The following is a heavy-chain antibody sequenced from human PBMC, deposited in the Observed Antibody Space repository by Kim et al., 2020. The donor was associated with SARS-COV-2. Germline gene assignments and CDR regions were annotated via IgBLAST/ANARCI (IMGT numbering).Heavy chain of an antibody. J-gene: IGHJ4*02. CDR3: ARVLSWSTLDY. CDR2: NK. Sequence: NKYYAGSVKRGFTISRDNSKNTLYLQRNSLRAEDTAVYYCARVLSWSTLDYWCQGTLVTVSS. D-gene: IGHD1-26*01. V-gene: IGHV3-30-3*01.